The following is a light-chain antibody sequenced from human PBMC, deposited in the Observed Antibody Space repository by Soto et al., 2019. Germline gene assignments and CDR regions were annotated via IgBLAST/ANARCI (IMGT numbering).Light chain of an antibody. CDR3: QQCSSSPLT. J-gene: IGKJ3*01. CDR2: DAS. V-gene: IGKV3-11*01. Sequence: DIVLTQSPAPLSLSPGERATLSCRASQSVSSCLAWYHQKPGQAPRLLIYDASNRATGIPDRFSGSGSGTDFTLTISSLEPEDFAVYYCQQCSSSPLTFGPGTKVDIK. CDR1: QSVSSC.